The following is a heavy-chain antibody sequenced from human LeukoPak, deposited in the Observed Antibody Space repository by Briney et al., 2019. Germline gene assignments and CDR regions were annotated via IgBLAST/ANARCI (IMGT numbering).Heavy chain of an antibody. V-gene: IGHV4-39*07. D-gene: IGHD3-22*01. CDR3: ASLYDSTPGAPQPNYYMDV. CDR1: GGSISSSSYY. CDR2: IYYSGST. J-gene: IGHJ6*03. Sequence: KPSETLSLTCTVSGGSISSSSYYWGWIRQPPGKGLEWIGSIYYSGSTYYNPSLKSRVTISVDTSKNQFSLKLSSVTAADTAVYYCASLYDSTPGAPQPNYYMDVWGKGTTVTVSS.